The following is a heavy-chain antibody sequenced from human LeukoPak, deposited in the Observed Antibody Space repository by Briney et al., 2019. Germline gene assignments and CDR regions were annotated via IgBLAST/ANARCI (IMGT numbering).Heavy chain of an antibody. D-gene: IGHD2-21*02. J-gene: IGHJ5*02. Sequence: GGSLRLSCAASGFTFDDYAMHWVRQAPGKGLEWVSGISWNSGSIGYADSVKGRFTISRDNAKNSLYLQMNSLRAEDTALYYCAKARDLVNWFDPWGQGTLVTVSS. CDR2: ISWNSGSI. CDR3: AKARDLVNWFDP. CDR1: GFTFDDYA. V-gene: IGHV3-9*01.